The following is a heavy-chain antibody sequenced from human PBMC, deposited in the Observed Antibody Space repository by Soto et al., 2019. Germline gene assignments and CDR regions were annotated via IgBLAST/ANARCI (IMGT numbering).Heavy chain of an antibody. V-gene: IGHV4-59*12. D-gene: IGHD3-10*01. CDR2: IYYSGST. Sequence: PSETLSLTCTVSGGSISSYYWSWIRQPPGKGLEWIGYIYYSGSTNYNPSLKSRVTISVDTSKNQFSLKLSSVTAADTAVYYCARGSSPPPDTALSTQRITMVRGVISAPDLDYWGQGTLVTVSS. J-gene: IGHJ4*02. CDR3: ARGSSPPPDTALSTQRITMVRGVISAPDLDY. CDR1: GGSISSYY.